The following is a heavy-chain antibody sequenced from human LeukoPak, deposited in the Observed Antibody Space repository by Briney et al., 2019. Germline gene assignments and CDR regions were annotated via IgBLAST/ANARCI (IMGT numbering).Heavy chain of an antibody. D-gene: IGHD3-10*01. J-gene: IGHJ2*01. CDR1: GDSVSSNSAT. CDR3: ARDHPMVRGVIGRYFDL. Sequence: SQTLSLTCAISGDSVSSNSATWTWIRQSPSRGLEWLGRTYYRSKWYNDYAVSVISRITINPDTSKNQFSLKLSSVTAADTAVYYCARDHPMVRGVIGRYFDLWGRGTLVTVSS. CDR2: TYYRSKWYN. V-gene: IGHV6-1*01.